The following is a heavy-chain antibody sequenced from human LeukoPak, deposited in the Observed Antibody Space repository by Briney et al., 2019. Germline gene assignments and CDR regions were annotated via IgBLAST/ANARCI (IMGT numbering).Heavy chain of an antibody. V-gene: IGHV3-48*03. CDR1: GFTFSSYE. D-gene: IGHD5-12*01. J-gene: IGHJ4*02. Sequence: GGSLRLCCAASGFTFSSYEMNWVRQAPGKGLEWVSYISSSGSNIYYADSVKGRFTISRDNAKNSLYLQMNSLRAEDTAVYYCARGWISDSFDYWGQGTLVTVSS. CDR2: ISSSGSNI. CDR3: ARGWISDSFDY.